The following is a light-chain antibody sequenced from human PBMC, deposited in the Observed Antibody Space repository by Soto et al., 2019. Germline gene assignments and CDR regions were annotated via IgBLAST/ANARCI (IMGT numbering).Light chain of an antibody. CDR1: SSDVGGYNY. J-gene: IGLJ2*01. Sequence: SALTQPASVSGSPGQSITLSCTGTSSDVGGYNYVSWYQQHPGKAPKLMIYDVSNRPSGVSNRFSGSKSGNTASLTISGLQAEDEADYYCSSYTSSSTFHVVFGGGTKLTVL. CDR2: DVS. V-gene: IGLV2-14*01. CDR3: SSYTSSSTFHVV.